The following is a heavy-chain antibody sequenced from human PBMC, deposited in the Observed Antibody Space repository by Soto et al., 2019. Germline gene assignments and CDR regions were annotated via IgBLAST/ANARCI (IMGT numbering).Heavy chain of an antibody. Sequence: SGKVCFKASGYTFTGYYMHWVRQAPGQGLEWMGWINPNSGGTNYAQKFQGRVTMTRDTSISTAYMELSRLRSDDTAVYYCAKRGVASYGMDVWGQGTTVTV. CDR2: INPNSGGT. D-gene: IGHD2-15*01. CDR1: GYTFTGYY. CDR3: AKRGVASYGMDV. J-gene: IGHJ6*02. V-gene: IGHV1-2*02.